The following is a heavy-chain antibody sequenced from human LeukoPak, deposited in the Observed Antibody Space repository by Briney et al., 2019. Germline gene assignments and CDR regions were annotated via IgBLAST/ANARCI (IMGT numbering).Heavy chain of an antibody. CDR1: GGSFSGYY. CDR2: IYYSGST. CDR3: ARGRIRPKYYYGSGSYYPNDY. Sequence: SETLSLTCAVYGGSFSGYYWSWIRQPPGKGLEWIGYIYYSGSTNYNPSLKSRVTISVDTSKNQFSLKLSSVTTADTAVYYCARGRIRPKYYYGSGSYYPNDYWGQGTLVTVSS. V-gene: IGHV4-59*12. J-gene: IGHJ4*02. D-gene: IGHD3-10*01.